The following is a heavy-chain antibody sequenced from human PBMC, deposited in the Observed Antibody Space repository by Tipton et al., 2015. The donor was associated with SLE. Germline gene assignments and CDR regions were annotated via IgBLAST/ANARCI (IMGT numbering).Heavy chain of an antibody. D-gene: IGHD3-22*01. CDR1: GYTFTRYW. V-gene: IGHV5-51*03. J-gene: IGHJ3*02. CDR2: IFPGDSDT. CDR3: ARDATMIVVVGSAFDI. Sequence: VQLVQSGAEVKKPGESLKISCKGSGYTFTRYWIGWVRQMPGKGLEWMGIIFPGDSDTRYSPSFQGQVTISADKSINTAYLQWSSLKASDTAIYFCARDATMIVVVGSAFDIWGQGTMVTVSS.